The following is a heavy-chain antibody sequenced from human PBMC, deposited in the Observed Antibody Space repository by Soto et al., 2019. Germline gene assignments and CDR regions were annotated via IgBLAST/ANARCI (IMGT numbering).Heavy chain of an antibody. CDR3: ARVSGGSGSYYPFDY. V-gene: IGHV6-1*01. Sequence: SQTLSLTCAISGDSVSSNSAAWNWIRQSPSRGLEWLGRAYYRSQWYYDSAVSVRSRITVIPDTSKNQFSLQLNSVTPEDTAVYYCARVSGGSGSYYPFDYWGQGTLVTVSS. CDR2: AYYRSQWYY. J-gene: IGHJ4*02. D-gene: IGHD3-10*01. CDR1: GDSVSSNSAA.